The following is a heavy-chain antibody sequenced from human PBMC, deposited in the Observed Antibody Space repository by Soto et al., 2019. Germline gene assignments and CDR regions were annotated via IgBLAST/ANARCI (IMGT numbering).Heavy chain of an antibody. CDR2: IYHSGST. CDR3: ARVPDR. V-gene: IGHV4-30-2*01. J-gene: IGHJ5*02. CDR1: GGYISSGGYY. Sequence: SETLSLTCTVSGGYISSGGYYWSWIRQPPGKGLEWIGYIYHSGSTYYNPSLKNRVTISVDRSKNQFSLKLSSVTAADTAVYYCARVPDRWGQGTLVTVSS. D-gene: IGHD2-2*01.